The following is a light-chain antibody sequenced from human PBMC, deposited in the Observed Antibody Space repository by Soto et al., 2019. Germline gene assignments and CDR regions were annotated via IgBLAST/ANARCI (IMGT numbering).Light chain of an antibody. Sequence: QSALTQPASVSGSPGQSITISCTGTSDDIGANNYVSWYQHHPGKAPKILIYEAANRPSGISHRFSGSKSGNTASLTISGLQAEDEADYFCTSYTSASTLVFGGGTMVTVL. CDR3: TSYTSASTLV. V-gene: IGLV2-14*01. CDR2: EAA. CDR1: SDDIGANNY. J-gene: IGLJ2*01.